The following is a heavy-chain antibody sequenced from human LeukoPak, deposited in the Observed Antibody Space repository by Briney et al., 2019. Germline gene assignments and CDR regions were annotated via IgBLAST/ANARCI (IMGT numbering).Heavy chain of an antibody. CDR2: IYHSGST. J-gene: IGHJ5*02. D-gene: IGHD2-2*01. CDR1: GYSISSGYY. V-gene: IGHV4-38-2*01. Sequence: PSETLSLPCAVSGYSISSGYYWGWIRQPPGKGLEWIGSIYHSGSTYYNPSLKSRVTISVDTSKNQFSLKLSSVTAADTAVYYCARGIVVVPAARWFDPWGQGTLVTVSS. CDR3: ARGIVVVPAARWFDP.